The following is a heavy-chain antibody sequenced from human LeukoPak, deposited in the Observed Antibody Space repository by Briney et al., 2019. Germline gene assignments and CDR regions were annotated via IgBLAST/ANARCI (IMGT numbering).Heavy chain of an antibody. CDR2: INPSGGST. CDR1: GYTFTGYY. CDR3: ARSYYYGSGSYYPDY. J-gene: IGHJ4*02. D-gene: IGHD3-10*01. Sequence: ASVKVSCKASGYTFTGYYTHWVRQAPGQGLEWMGIINPSGGSTSYAQKFQGRVTMTRDMSTSTVYMELSSLRSEDTAVYYCARSYYYGSGSYYPDYWGQGTLVTVSS. V-gene: IGHV1-46*01.